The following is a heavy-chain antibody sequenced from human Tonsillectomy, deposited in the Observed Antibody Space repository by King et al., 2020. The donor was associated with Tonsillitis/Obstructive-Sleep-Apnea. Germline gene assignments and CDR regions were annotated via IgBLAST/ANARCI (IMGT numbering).Heavy chain of an antibody. CDR3: ARGGGYDFPPYYFDY. CDR1: GFTFSSYG. V-gene: IGHV3-33*01. Sequence: QLVQSGGGVVQPGRSLRLSCAASGFTFSSYGMHWVRQAPGKGLEWVAVIWYDGSNKYYADSVKGRFTISRDNSKNTLYLQMNSLRAEDTAVYYCARGGGYDFPPYYFDYWGQGTLVTVSS. CDR2: IWYDGSNK. J-gene: IGHJ4*02. D-gene: IGHD3-3*01.